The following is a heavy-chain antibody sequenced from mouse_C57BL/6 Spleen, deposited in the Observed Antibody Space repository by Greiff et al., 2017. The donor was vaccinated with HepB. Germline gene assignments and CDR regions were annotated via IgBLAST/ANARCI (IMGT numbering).Heavy chain of an antibody. CDR1: GFTFSDYG. J-gene: IGHJ4*01. CDR2: ISSGSSTI. V-gene: IGHV5-17*01. Sequence: VQLKESGGGLVKPGGSLKLSCAASGFTFSDYGMHWVRQAPEKGLEWVAYISSGSSTIYYADTVKGRFTISRDNAKNTLFLQMTSLRSEDTAMYYCARQGLRYAMDYWGQGTSVTVSS. D-gene: IGHD2-2*01. CDR3: ARQGLRYAMDY.